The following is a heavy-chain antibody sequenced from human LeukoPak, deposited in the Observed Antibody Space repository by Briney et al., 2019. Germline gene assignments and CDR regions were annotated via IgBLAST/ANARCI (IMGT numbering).Heavy chain of an antibody. CDR2: ISGSDDST. V-gene: IGHV3-23*01. D-gene: IGHD2-15*01. Sequence: GGSLRLSCADSGFIFIKYVMTWVRQALGKGLERVSPISGSDDSTFYADSVGGRFTISRDNYKNTLYLQMNSLRAEDTAVYYCAKSRSGGGSCYNYWGQGTLVTVSS. J-gene: IGHJ4*02. CDR3: AKSRSGGGSCYNY. CDR1: GFIFIKYV.